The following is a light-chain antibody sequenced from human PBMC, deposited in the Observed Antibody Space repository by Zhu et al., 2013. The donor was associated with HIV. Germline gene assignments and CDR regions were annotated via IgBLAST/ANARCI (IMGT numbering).Light chain of an antibody. CDR2: GAS. J-gene: IGKJ2*01. Sequence: EIVLTQSPGTLSLSPGERATLSCRASQSVSSSYIAWYQQKPGQAPGLLIYGASSRATGIPDRFSGSASGTDFTLTISRLEPEDFAVYYCQQYGSSYTFGQGTKLEIK. V-gene: IGKV3-20*01. CDR3: QQYGSSYT. CDR1: QSVSSSY.